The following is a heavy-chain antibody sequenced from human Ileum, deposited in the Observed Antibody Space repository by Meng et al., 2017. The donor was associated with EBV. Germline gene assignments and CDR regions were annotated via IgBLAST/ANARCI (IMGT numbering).Heavy chain of an antibody. J-gene: IGHJ4*02. CDR1: GYSFNSFA. D-gene: IGHD2-15*01. CDR3: VRDGRSINLLDY. CDR2: INTKTGDP. Sequence: HVPLAPSVSSMNEPGASGKFSCMVLGYSFNSFAINWVRRAPGQGLEWVGWINTKTGDPRYAQGFTGRFVFSLDTSVSTAYLQISSLKPEDTAVYYCVRDGRSINLLDYWGQGTLVTVSS. V-gene: IGHV7-4-1*02.